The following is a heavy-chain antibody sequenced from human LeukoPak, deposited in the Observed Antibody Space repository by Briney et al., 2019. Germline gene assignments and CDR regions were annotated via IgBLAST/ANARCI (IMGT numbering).Heavy chain of an antibody. V-gene: IGHV3-23*01. J-gene: IGHJ4*02. CDR1: GFTFSSYA. D-gene: IGHD4-17*01. Sequence: GGSLRLSCVASGFTFSSYAMNWVRRAPGKGLEWVSTSASGGSSYYADSVKGRFTISRDNSKNTLYLQMNSLGAEDTAVYYCAKATVTHLIDYWGQGTLATVSS. CDR3: AKATVTHLIDY. CDR2: SASGGSS.